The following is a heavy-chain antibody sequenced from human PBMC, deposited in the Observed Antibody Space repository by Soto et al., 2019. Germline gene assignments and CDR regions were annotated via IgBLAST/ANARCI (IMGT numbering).Heavy chain of an antibody. CDR1: GYTFTGYY. CDR3: ARVTPVLGVRYGMDV. V-gene: IGHV1-46*01. Sequence: QVQLVQSGAEVKKPGASVKVSCKASGYTFTGYYMHWVRQAPGQGLEWMGIINPSGGSTSYAQKFQGRVTMSRDTSTSSVYIELSRLRSEDTGEYYSARVTPVLGVRYGMDVSGQGTTVTAS. D-gene: IGHD1-26*01. CDR2: INPSGGST. J-gene: IGHJ6*02.